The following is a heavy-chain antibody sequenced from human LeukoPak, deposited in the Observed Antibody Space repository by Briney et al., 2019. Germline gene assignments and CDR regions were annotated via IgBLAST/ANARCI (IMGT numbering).Heavy chain of an antibody. Sequence: VKVSCKASGFTITSSAMQWVRQPPGQRLEWIGWIVDGSGYTKYAQYFHERVPITRHQCTSTAYMELSSLRYEDTAVYYCAAGCYCTNGVCYRWNCDYWGQGTLVTVSS. CDR2: IVDGSGYT. D-gene: IGHD2-8*01. V-gene: IGHV1-58*02. CDR3: AAGCYCTNGVCYRWNCDY. J-gene: IGHJ4*02. CDR1: GFTITSSA.